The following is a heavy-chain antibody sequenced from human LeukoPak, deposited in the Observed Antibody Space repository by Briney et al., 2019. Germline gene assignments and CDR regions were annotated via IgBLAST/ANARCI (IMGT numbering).Heavy chain of an antibody. V-gene: IGHV2-5*02. Sequence: SGPTLVNPTRTLTLTCTFSGFSLSTTGEGVGWIRQPPGKALEWLAVIFWDDDKRYRPSLKSGLTITKDTFANHVVLTMTNMDPVDTGTYYCTHRRHYDFLTDWGQGTLVTVSS. D-gene: IGHD3-9*01. CDR3: THRRHYDFLTD. CDR1: GFSLSTTGEG. J-gene: IGHJ4*02. CDR2: IFWDDDK.